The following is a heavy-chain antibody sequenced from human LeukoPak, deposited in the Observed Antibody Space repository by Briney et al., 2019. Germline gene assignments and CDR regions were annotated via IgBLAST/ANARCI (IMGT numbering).Heavy chain of an antibody. V-gene: IGHV3-48*03. CDR1: GFTFSSYE. CDR3: ASDGTPNYRSGWVYMDV. CDR2: ITISDSTT. D-gene: IGHD6-25*01. J-gene: IGHJ6*03. Sequence: GGSLRLSCVASGFTFSSYEMNWVRQAPRQGLEWLSYITISDSTTHYADSVKGRLAISRDDDQNSLYLQMKSLRVEDTAVYYCASDGTPNYRSGWVYMDVWGKGTTVTISS.